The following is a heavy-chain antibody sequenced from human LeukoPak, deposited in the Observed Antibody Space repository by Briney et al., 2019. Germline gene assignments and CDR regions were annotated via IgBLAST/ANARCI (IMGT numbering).Heavy chain of an antibody. Sequence: GGSLRLSCAASGFTLSSYSMNWVRQAPGKGLEWVSYISSSSTHIYYADSVKGRFTISRDNSKNTLYLQMNSLRAEDTAVYYCARAPRMVYFDYWGQGTLVTVSS. CDR2: ISSSSTHI. CDR1: GFTLSSYS. CDR3: ARAPRMVYFDY. J-gene: IGHJ4*02. V-gene: IGHV3-21*04. D-gene: IGHD2-15*01.